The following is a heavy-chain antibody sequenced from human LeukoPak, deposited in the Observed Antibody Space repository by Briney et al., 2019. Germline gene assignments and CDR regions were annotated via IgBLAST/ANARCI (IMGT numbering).Heavy chain of an antibody. CDR3: ARDDPRISTVTSFGY. CDR1: GFTFSSYA. CDR2: ISGSGGST. Sequence: GGSLRLSCAASGFTFSSYAMSWVRQAPGKGREWVSAISGSGGSTYYADSVKGRFTISRDNSKNTLFLQMNSLRAEDTAVYYCARDDPRISTVTSFGYWGQGTLVTVSS. V-gene: IGHV3-23*01. J-gene: IGHJ4*02. D-gene: IGHD4-11*01.